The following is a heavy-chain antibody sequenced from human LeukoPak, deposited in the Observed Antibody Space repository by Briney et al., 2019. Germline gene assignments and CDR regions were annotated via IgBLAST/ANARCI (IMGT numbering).Heavy chain of an antibody. V-gene: IGHV1-69*13. J-gene: IGHJ4*02. CDR1: GGTFSSYA. Sequence: ASVKVSCKASGGTFSSYAISWVRQAPGQGLEWMGGIIPIFGTANYAQKFQGRVTITADESTSTAYMELSSLRSEDTAVYYCARGAATSQWELLLAFDYWGQGTLVTVSS. CDR2: IIPIFGTA. CDR3: ARGAATSQWELLLAFDY. D-gene: IGHD1-26*01.